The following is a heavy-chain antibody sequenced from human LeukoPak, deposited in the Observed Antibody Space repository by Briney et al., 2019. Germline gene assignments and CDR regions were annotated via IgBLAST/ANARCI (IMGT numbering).Heavy chain of an antibody. D-gene: IGHD3-16*02. Sequence: SVKVSCKGSGGTFSSYAISWVRQAPGQGLEWMGGIIPIFGTANYAQKFQGRVTITADKSTSTAYMELSSLRSEDTAVYYCARGGYYDYVWGSYRYYYFDYWGQGTLVTVSS. J-gene: IGHJ4*02. CDR3: ARGGYYDYVWGSYRYYYFDY. V-gene: IGHV1-69*06. CDR2: IIPIFGTA. CDR1: GGTFSSYA.